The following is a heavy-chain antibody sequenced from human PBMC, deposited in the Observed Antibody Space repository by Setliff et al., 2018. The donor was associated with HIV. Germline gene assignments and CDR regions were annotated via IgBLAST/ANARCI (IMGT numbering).Heavy chain of an antibody. J-gene: IGHJ3*01. CDR3: ARHAGYYDSSGYWYDAFDL. CDR2: IIPIFGTP. Sequence: SVKVSCKASGGTLRSNAISWLRQAPGQGLECMGGIIPIFGTPNYAQKFQGRLTITADESTDTAYMELSSLRSEDTAVYYCARHAGYYDSSGYWYDAFDLWGQGTMVTVSS. V-gene: IGHV1-69*13. D-gene: IGHD3-22*01. CDR1: GGTLRSNA.